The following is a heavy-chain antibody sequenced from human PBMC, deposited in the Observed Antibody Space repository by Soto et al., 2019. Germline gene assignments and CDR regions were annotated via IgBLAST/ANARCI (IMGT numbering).Heavy chain of an antibody. CDR3: AAEVYSGGDCCHFDY. J-gene: IGHJ4*01. CDR1: GFTFSNSA. V-gene: IGHV1-58*01. Sequence: ASVKVSCKTSGFTFSNSAVQWVRQARGQRLEWIGWIGVSRGNTNYAQTLQGRVTITRDMSTGTAYMEVRSLRSDDTAVYYCAAEVYSGGDCCHFDYWGQGSLVTSP. CDR2: IGVSRGNT. D-gene: IGHD2-21*02.